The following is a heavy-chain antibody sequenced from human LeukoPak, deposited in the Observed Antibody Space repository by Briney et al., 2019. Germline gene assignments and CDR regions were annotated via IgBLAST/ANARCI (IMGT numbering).Heavy chain of an antibody. D-gene: IGHD1-7*01. CDR2: IYPGDSDT. CDR1: GYSFTSYW. V-gene: IGHV5-51*01. CDR3: ARLQYNWNFFDY. Sequence: GESLKISCKGSGYSFTSYWIGWVRQMPGRGLEWMGIIYPGDSDTRYSPPSQDQGTTSADKSISTAYLQSSSLKASDTAMYYCARLQYNWNFFDYWGQGTLVTVSS. J-gene: IGHJ4*02.